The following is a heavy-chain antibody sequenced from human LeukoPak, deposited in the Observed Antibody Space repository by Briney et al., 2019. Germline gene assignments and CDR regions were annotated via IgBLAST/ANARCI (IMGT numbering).Heavy chain of an antibody. CDR3: AKAMTGYDILTGYDLDS. J-gene: IGHJ4*02. CDR2: ISWNSSTL. Sequence: GGSLRLSCAASGFTLDDYAMHWVRQAPGKGLEWVSGISWNSSTLGYADSVKGRFTISRDSAKKSLYLHMNSLRAEDTALYYCAKAMTGYDILTGYDLDSWGQGALVTVSS. D-gene: IGHD3-9*01. CDR1: GFTLDDYA. V-gene: IGHV3-9*01.